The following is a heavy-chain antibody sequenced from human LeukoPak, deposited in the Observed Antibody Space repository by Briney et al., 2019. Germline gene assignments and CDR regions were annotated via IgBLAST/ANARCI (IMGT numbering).Heavy chain of an antibody. Sequence: TGGSLRLSCAASGFTFNKYGMHWVRQAPGKGLEWVAVISKDGSDTSYADSVKGRFTISRDNSKDTMFLQMNSLRREDTAVYHCAKSRAQIMITLGDVWGQGTTVTVAS. CDR1: GFTFNKYG. J-gene: IGHJ6*02. V-gene: IGHV3-30*18. D-gene: IGHD3-16*01. CDR2: ISKDGSDT. CDR3: AKSRAQIMITLGDV.